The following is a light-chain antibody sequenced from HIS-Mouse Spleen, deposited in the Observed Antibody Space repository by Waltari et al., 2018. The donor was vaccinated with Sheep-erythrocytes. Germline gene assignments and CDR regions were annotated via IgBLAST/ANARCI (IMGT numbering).Light chain of an antibody. V-gene: IGKV1-6*01. CDR1: QGIRND. Sequence: AIQMTQSPSSLSASVGDRVTITCRASQGIRNDLGWYQQKPGKDPKLLIYAASSLQSGVPSRFSGSRSGTDFTLTISSLQPEDFATYYCLQDYNYPYTFGQGTKLEIK. J-gene: IGKJ2*01. CDR2: AAS. CDR3: LQDYNYPYT.